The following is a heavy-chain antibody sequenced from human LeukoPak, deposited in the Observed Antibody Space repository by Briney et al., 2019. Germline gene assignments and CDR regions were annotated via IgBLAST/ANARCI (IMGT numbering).Heavy chain of an antibody. Sequence: ASVKVSCKASGFTFTSYGFSWVRQAPGQGLELMGWISAYNGDTKYAQKFQGRVTMTTDTSTSTAYMELRSLRSDDTAVYYCARGWGRYYGSGTYRPFDYWGHGTLVTVSS. CDR3: ARGWGRYYGSGTYRPFDY. V-gene: IGHV1-18*01. D-gene: IGHD3-10*01. CDR1: GFTFTSYG. J-gene: IGHJ4*01. CDR2: ISAYNGDT.